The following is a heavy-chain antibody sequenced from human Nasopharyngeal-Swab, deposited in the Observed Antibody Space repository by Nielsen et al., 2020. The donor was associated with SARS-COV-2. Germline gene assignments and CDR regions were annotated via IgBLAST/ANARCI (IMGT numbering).Heavy chain of an antibody. Sequence: GKSLKISCSASGFTFSSYAMHWVRQAPGKGLEYVSAISSNGGSTYYADSVKGRFTISRDNSKNTLYLQMSSLRAEDTAVYYCVKDHRHSSGYYYYGMDVWGQGTTVTVSS. CDR3: VKDHRHSSGYYYYGMDV. J-gene: IGHJ6*02. CDR1: GFTFSSYA. V-gene: IGHV3-64D*06. D-gene: IGHD3-22*01. CDR2: ISSNGGST.